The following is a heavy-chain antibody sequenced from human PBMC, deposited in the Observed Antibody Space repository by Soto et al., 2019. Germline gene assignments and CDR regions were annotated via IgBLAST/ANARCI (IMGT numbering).Heavy chain of an antibody. D-gene: IGHD3-22*01. CDR1: GFTFSSYE. J-gene: IGHJ6*02. Sequence: GGSLRLSCAASGFTFSSYEMNWVRQAPGKGLEWVSYISSSGSTIYYADSVKGRFTISRDNAKNSLYLHMNSLRAEDTAVYYCARDSGYYDSSGYYYYGMDVWGQGTTVTVSS. CDR2: ISSSGSTI. V-gene: IGHV3-48*03. CDR3: ARDSGYYDSSGYYYYGMDV.